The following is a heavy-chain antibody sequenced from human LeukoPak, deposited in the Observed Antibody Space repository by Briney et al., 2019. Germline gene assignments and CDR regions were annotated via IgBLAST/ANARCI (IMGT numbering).Heavy chain of an antibody. J-gene: IGHJ4*02. D-gene: IGHD2-21*01. CDR3: ARGVVIAPQTFDY. Sequence: SETLSLTCTVSGGSISSSSYYWGWIRQPPGKGLEWIGSIYYSGSTYYNPSLKSRVTISVDTSKNQFSLKLSSMTAADTAVYYCARGVVIAPQTFDYWGQGTLVTVSS. V-gene: IGHV4-39*07. CDR2: IYYSGST. CDR1: GGSISSSSYY.